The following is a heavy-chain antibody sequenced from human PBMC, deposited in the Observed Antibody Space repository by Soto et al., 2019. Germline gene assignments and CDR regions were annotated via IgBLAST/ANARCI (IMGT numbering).Heavy chain of an antibody. D-gene: IGHD2-15*01. CDR1: GGSISNGYYY. CDR3: ARWVEVSLDYFDS. CDR2: IYHSGRT. V-gene: IGHV4-31*03. Sequence: PSETLSLTCTVSGGSISNGYYYWSWVRQNPGKGLEWIGHIYHSGRTYYNPSLKSRVSISVDTSKSQFSLHLSSVTAADTAVYYCARWVEVSLDYFDSWGQGTLVTVSS. J-gene: IGHJ4*02.